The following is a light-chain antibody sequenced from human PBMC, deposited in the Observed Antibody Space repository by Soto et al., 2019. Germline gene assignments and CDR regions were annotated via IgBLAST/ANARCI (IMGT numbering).Light chain of an antibody. CDR2: EVS. Sequence: QSALTQPASVSGSPGQSITISCTGTSSDVGGYNYVAWYQQHPGKVPRLMIYEVSNRPSGVSNRFSGSKSGSTASLTISGLQAEDEADYYCISYTSSSTSHVFGTGTKVTV. CDR3: ISYTSSSTSHV. J-gene: IGLJ1*01. V-gene: IGLV2-14*01. CDR1: SSDVGGYNY.